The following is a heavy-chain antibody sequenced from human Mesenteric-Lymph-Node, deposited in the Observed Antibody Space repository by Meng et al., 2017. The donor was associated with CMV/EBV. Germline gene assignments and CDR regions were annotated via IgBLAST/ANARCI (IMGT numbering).Heavy chain of an antibody. J-gene: IGHJ6*02. Sequence: GGSLRLSCAASGFSFNTYAMHWVRQAPGKGLEWVAVISHDESNKYYIDSVKGRFIISRDNSKNTLHLQMSSLRSEDTAVYYCASSYIWGQGTTVTVSS. CDR2: ISHDESNK. D-gene: IGHD4-11*01. CDR1: GFSFNTYA. V-gene: IGHV3-30-3*01. CDR3: ASSYI.